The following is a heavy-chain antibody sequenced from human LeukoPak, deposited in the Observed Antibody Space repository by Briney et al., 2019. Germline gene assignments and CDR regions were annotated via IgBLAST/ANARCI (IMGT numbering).Heavy chain of an antibody. J-gene: IGHJ5*02. CDR1: GGSFSGYY. V-gene: IGHV4-34*01. D-gene: IGHD2-15*01. CDR3: ARGPCNGGSCYSRLYRWFDP. Sequence: PSETLSLTCAVYGGSFSGYYWSWIRQPPGKGLEWIGEINHSGSTNYNPSLKSRVTISVDTSKNQFSLKLSSVTAADTAVYYCARGPCNGGSCYSRLYRWFDPWGQGTLVTVSS. CDR2: INHSGST.